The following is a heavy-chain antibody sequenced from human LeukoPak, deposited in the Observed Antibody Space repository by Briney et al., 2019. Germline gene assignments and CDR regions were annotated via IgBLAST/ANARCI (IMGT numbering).Heavy chain of an antibody. CDR2: ISSSGSTI. J-gene: IGHJ6*03. CDR1: GFTFSDYY. V-gene: IGHV3-11*04. CDR3: ARAGFRYYYYYYMDV. Sequence: PGGSLRLSCAASGFTFSDYYMSWIRQAPGKGLEWVSYISSSGSTIYYADSVKGRFTISRDNAKNSLYLQMNSLRAEDTAVYYCARAGFRYYYYYYMDVWGKGTTVTVSS.